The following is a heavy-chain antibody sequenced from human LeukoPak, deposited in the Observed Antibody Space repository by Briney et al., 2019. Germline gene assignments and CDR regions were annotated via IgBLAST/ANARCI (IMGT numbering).Heavy chain of an antibody. J-gene: IGHJ4*02. CDR1: GYSISGGYY. CDR2: IYYSGST. D-gene: IGHD5-24*01. CDR3: ARVDGRDGYSPFDY. Sequence: PSETLSLTCAVSGYSISGGYYWGWIRQPPGKGLEWIGYIYYSGSTYYNPSLKSRVTISVDTSKNQFSLKLSSVTAADTAVYYCARVDGRDGYSPFDYWGQGTLVTVSS. V-gene: IGHV4-38-2*01.